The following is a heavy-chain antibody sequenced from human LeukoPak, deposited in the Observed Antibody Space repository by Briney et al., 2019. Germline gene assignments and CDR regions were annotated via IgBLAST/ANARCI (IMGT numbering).Heavy chain of an antibody. CDR3: ARDRGWPNNWYFDP. J-gene: IGHJ2*01. V-gene: IGHV4-59*12. Sequence: PSETLSLTCTVSGVSISSSYWSWIRQPPGKGLEWIGYIYYTGTTNYNPSLKSRTTISVDTSKNQFSLKLSSVTAADTAVYYCARDRGWPNNWYFDPWGRGTLVTVSS. CDR2: IYYTGTT. D-gene: IGHD3-10*01. CDR1: GVSISSSY.